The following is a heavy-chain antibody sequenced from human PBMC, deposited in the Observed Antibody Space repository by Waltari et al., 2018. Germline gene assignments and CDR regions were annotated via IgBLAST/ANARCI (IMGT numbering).Heavy chain of an antibody. CDR2: IYWNDDK. J-gene: IGHJ6*02. CDR3: AHLTGTTGGMDV. D-gene: IGHD1-7*01. CDR1: GVSPSTRGVG. Sequence: ITLKESGPTPVKPTQTPPLNLTFPGVSPSTRGVGLGWIRQPPGKALEWLALIYWNDDKRYSPSLKSRLTITKDTSKNQVVLTMTNMDPVDTATYYCAHLTGTTGGMDVWGQGTTVTVSS. V-gene: IGHV2-5*01.